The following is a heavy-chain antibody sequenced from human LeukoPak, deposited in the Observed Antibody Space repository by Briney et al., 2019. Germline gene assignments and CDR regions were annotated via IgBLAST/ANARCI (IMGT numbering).Heavy chain of an antibody. CDR1: GFSFSTYV. J-gene: IGHJ4*02. CDR2: LSHSGGSA. CDR3: AKLGFLTGSFDS. D-gene: IGHD3-9*01. V-gene: IGHV3-23*01. Sequence: PGGSLRLSCAGSGFSFSTYVLRWVRQAPGKGLEWVSSLSHSGGSAYYTDSVKGRFTISRDNSKNTLYLHMNSPRVGDTAVYFCAKLGFLTGSFDSWGQGTLVSVSS.